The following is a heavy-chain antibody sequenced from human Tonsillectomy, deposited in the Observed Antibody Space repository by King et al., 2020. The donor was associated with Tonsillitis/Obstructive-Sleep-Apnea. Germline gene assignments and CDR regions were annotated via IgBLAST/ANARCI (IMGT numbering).Heavy chain of an antibody. V-gene: IGHV4-59*08. CDR2: IYYSGTT. D-gene: IGHD1-14*01. CDR3: ARQYNPYNWFDP. Sequence: VQLQESGPGLVKPPETLSLTCTVSGGSITSYYWSWIRQPPGKGLEWIGYIYYSGTTKYNPSLKSRVTISVDTSMDQFSLKLSSVTAADTAVYYCARQYNPYNWFDPWGQGTLVTVSS. CDR1: GGSITSYY. J-gene: IGHJ5*02.